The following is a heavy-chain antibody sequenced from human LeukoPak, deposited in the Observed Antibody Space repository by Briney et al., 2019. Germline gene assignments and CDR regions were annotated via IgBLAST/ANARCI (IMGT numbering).Heavy chain of an antibody. D-gene: IGHD1-26*01. CDR2: RIPILGIA. Sequence: SVTVSFTSSAGTFTIYAISWVRQAPGQGHEWMGRRIPILGIANYTQKFQGRVTITADKSKSTAYMELSSLRSEGTAVYYCARWAGGSYSYDYWGQGTLVTVSS. CDR1: AGTFTIYA. J-gene: IGHJ4*02. V-gene: IGHV1-69*04. CDR3: ARWAGGSYSYDY.